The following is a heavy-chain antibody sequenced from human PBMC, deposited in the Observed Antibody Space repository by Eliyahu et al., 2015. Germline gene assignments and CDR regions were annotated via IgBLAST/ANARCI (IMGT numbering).Heavy chain of an antibody. D-gene: IGHD1-26*01. Sequence: QVQLQESGPGLVKPSETLSLTCTVSGGXISSYYWSWIRQPPGKGLEWIGYIYYSGGTNYNPSLKSRVTISVDTSKNQFSLKLSSVTAADTAVYYCARVGMRGSYSLFDYWGQGTLVTVSS. CDR3: ARVGMRGSYSLFDY. V-gene: IGHV4-59*01. J-gene: IGHJ4*02. CDR2: IYYSGGT. CDR1: GGXISSYY.